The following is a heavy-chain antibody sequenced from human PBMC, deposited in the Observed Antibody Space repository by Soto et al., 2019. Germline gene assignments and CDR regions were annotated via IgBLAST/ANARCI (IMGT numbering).Heavy chain of an antibody. CDR1: GFSLSTSGVG. J-gene: IGHJ5*02. D-gene: IGHD4-17*01. Sequence: SGPTLVNPTQTLTLTCTFSGFSLSTSGVGVGWIRQPPGKALEWLALIYWNDDKRYSPSLKSRLTITKDTSKNQVVLTMTNMDPVDTATYSCAHSGWVTTERTNWFDPWGQGTMVTVSS. CDR2: IYWNDDK. V-gene: IGHV2-5*01. CDR3: AHSGWVTTERTNWFDP.